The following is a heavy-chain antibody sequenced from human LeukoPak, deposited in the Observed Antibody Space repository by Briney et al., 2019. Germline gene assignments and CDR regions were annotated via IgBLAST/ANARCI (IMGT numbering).Heavy chain of an antibody. CDR3: ARESRGGLEWGMDV. CDR2: IYYSGST. J-gene: IGHJ6*02. Sequence: SETLSLTCTVSGGSISSNYWSWIRQPPGKGLEWIGYIYYSGSTNYNPSLKSRVTISVDTSKNQFSLKLSSVTAADTAVYYCARESRGGLEWGMDVWGQGTTVTVSS. CDR1: GGSISSNY. V-gene: IGHV4-59*01. D-gene: IGHD6-19*01.